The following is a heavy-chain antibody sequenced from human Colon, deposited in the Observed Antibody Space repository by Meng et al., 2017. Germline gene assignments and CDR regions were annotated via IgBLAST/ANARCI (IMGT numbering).Heavy chain of an antibody. CDR1: GGSVSSPSFY. CDR2: VYYTGSA. J-gene: IGHJ4*02. CDR3: ARGRGSYSSIDF. V-gene: IGHV4-61*03. D-gene: IGHD1-26*01. Sequence: HVLLRGSRPRLGRPSEILSLTCTLSGGSVSSPSFYWCWIPQTPGKGLEWIGYVYYTGSANYNPSLKSRVTISVDTSKNHFSLNLTSVTAADTAVYYCARGRGSYSSIDFWGQGTLVTVSS.